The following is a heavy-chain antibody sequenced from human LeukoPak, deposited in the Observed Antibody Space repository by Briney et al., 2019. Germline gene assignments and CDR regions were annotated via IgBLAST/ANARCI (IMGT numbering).Heavy chain of an antibody. D-gene: IGHD2-21*02. CDR3: AREGEDCGGDCYSVYYYYYMDV. CDR1: GFTFSDYY. Sequence: GGSLRLSCAASGFTFSDYYMSWIRQAPGKGLEWVSYISSGGRTIYYADSVKGRFTISRDNAKNSLYLQMNSLRAEDTAVYYCAREGEDCGGDCYSVYYYYYMDVWGKGTTVTISS. CDR2: ISSGGRTI. V-gene: IGHV3-11*04. J-gene: IGHJ6*03.